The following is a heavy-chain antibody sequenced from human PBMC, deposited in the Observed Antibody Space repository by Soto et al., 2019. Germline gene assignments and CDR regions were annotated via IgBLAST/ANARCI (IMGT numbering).Heavy chain of an antibody. CDR3: ARRTRGVANFGY. V-gene: IGHV4-59*01. Sequence: QVQLQESGPGLVKPSETLSLTCTVSGGSISSYYWSWIRQPPGKGLEWIGYIYYSGSTNYNPSLKSRVIITVDPAKNQFSPEPRSGTAADPAVYFLARRTRGVANFGYWGQGTLVTVSS. CDR1: GGSISSYY. J-gene: IGHJ4*02. D-gene: IGHD3-10*01. CDR2: IYYSGST.